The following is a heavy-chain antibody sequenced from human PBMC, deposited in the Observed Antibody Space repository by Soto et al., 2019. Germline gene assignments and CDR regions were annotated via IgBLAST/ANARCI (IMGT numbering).Heavy chain of an antibody. CDR2: INAGNGNT. CDR1: GYTFTSYA. D-gene: IGHD7-27*01. V-gene: IGHV1-3*01. Sequence: QVQLVQSGAEVKKPGASVKVSCKASGYTFTSYAMHWVRQAPGQRLEWMGWINAGNGNTKYSQKFQGRVTITRDISASTAYMELSSLRSEDTAVYYCARDRKLGEVDYWGQGTLVTVSS. J-gene: IGHJ4*02. CDR3: ARDRKLGEVDY.